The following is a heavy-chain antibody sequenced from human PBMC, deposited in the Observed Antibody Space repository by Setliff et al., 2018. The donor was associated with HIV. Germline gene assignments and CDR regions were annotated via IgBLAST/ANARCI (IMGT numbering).Heavy chain of an antibody. CDR3: ARAEGSYGPFYYYYYYMDV. V-gene: IGHV4-59*11. CDR1: GGSISSHY. Sequence: SETMSLTCTVSGGSISSHYWSWIRQPPGKGLEWIGYIYYTGSTNYNPSLKSRVTMSVDTSKNQFSLKLTSVTAADTAVYYCARAEGSYGPFYYYYYYMDVWGKGTTVTVSS. D-gene: IGHD5-18*01. CDR2: IYYTGST. J-gene: IGHJ6*03.